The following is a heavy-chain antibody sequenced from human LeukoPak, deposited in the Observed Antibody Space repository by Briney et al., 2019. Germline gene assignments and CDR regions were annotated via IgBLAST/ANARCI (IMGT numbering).Heavy chain of an antibody. V-gene: IGHV3-30-3*01. D-gene: IGHD6-19*01. J-gene: IGHJ4*02. CDR2: ISYDGSNK. CDR1: GFTLSSYA. CDR3: ARGRVAVAGTLIY. Sequence: GGSLRLSCAASGFTLSSYAMHWVRQAPGKGLEWVAVISYDGSNKYYADSVKGRFTISRDNSKNTLYLQMNSLRAEDTAVYYCARGRVAVAGTLIYWGQGTLVTVSS.